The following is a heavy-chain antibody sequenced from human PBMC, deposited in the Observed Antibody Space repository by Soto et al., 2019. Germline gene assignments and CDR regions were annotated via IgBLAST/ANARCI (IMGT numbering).Heavy chain of an antibody. CDR3: ARKHALDYIRWGLDP. J-gene: IGHJ5*02. D-gene: IGHD4-4*01. CDR2: INPKSDDT. V-gene: IGHV1-2*02. CDR1: GYPFSDNQ. Sequence: QVQLVQSGSEVKKPGASVKVSCKASGYPFSDNQIHWLRRAPGQGLEWMGRINPKSDDTNYAQKCQGRVTMTRDASSDTAYVELTGQTSDDTATYYCARKHALDYIRWGLDPWGQGTRVTVSS.